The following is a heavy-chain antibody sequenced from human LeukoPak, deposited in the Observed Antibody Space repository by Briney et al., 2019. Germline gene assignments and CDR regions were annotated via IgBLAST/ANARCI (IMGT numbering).Heavy chain of an antibody. V-gene: IGHV4-59*01. CDR3: ARSRGYFDY. CDR2: IYYSGDT. D-gene: IGHD6-13*01. J-gene: IGHJ4*02. CDR1: GGSISSYY. Sequence: SETLSLTCTVSGGSISSYYWSWIRQPPGKGLEWIGYIYYSGDTNYNPSLKSRVTISVDMSKNQFSLKLSSVTAADTAVYCCARSRGYFDYWGQGTLVTVSS.